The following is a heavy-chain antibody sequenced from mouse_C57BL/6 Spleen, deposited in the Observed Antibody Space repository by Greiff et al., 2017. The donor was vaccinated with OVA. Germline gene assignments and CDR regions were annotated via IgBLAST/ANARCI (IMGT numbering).Heavy chain of an antibody. J-gene: IGHJ4*01. D-gene: IGHD1-1*01. V-gene: IGHV5-6*02. CDR1: GFTFSSYG. CDR2: ISSGGSYT. CDR3: ARPITTVVATDYAMDY. Sequence: EVMLVESGGDLVKPGGSLKLSCAASGFTFSSYGMSWVRQTPDKRLEWVATISSGGSYTYYPDSVKGRFTISRDNAKNTLYLQMSSLKSEDTAMYYCARPITTVVATDYAMDYWGKGTSVTVSS.